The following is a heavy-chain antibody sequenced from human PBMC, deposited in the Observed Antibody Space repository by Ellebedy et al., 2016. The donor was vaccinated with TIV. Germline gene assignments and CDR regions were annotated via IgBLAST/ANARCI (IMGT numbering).Heavy chain of an antibody. D-gene: IGHD3-22*01. Sequence: SVKVSCKASGGSIRTYTISWVRQAPGQGLEWMGGIIPIFGSTDSAQKFQGRVTITADESTSTAYMELSSLSSEDTAVYYCGTSGYSYGSNGLYPPLDYWGQGTLVTVSS. J-gene: IGHJ4*02. CDR3: GTSGYSYGSNGLYPPLDY. V-gene: IGHV1-69*13. CDR2: IIPIFGST. CDR1: GGSIRTYT.